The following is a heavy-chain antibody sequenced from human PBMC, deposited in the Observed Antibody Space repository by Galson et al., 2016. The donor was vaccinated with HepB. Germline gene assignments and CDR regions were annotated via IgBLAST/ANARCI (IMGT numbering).Heavy chain of an antibody. J-gene: IGHJ5*02. CDR3: ARDYDRRGWFDP. CDR1: GGTFSSYL. D-gene: IGHD3-16*01. Sequence: CKASGGTFSSYLISWLRQAPGQGLEWMGGIIPIVDSANYAQKFRGRVTITADKTTSTAYMELRSLRSEDTAVYYCARDYDRRGWFDPWGQGTLVTVSS. CDR2: IIPIVDSA. V-gene: IGHV1-69*06.